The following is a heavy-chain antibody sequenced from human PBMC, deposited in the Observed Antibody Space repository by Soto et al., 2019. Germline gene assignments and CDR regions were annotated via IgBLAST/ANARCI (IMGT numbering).Heavy chain of an antibody. J-gene: IGHJ1*01. CDR1: GFTFSSYA. V-gene: IGHV3-23*01. Sequence: PGESLRLSCAASGFTFSSYAMSWVRQAPGKGLEWVSAISGSGGSTYYADSVKGRFTISRDNSKNTLYLQMNSLRAEDTAVYYCAKDLYDYVWGSYRPPYFQHWGQGTLVTVSS. CDR2: ISGSGGST. D-gene: IGHD3-16*02. CDR3: AKDLYDYVWGSYRPPYFQH.